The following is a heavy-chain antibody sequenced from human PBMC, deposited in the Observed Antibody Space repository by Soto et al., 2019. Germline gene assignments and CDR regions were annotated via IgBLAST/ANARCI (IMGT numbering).Heavy chain of an antibody. CDR1: GGSFSGYY. CDR2: INHSGST. CDR3: ARGQILSGSHYSMGRYYYYGMDV. D-gene: IGHD1-26*01. Sequence: SETLSLTCAVYGGSFSGYYWSWIRQPPGKGLEWIGEINHSGSTNYNPSLKSRVNISVDTSKNQFSLKLRSVTAADTAVYYCARGQILSGSHYSMGRYYYYGMDVWGQGTTVT. V-gene: IGHV4-34*01. J-gene: IGHJ6*02.